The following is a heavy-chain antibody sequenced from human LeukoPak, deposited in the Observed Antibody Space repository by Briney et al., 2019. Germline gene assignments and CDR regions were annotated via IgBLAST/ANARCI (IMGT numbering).Heavy chain of an antibody. Sequence: SETLSLTCTVSGGSISSSSYYWGWIRQPPGKGLEWIGRIYYSGSTYYNPSLKSRVTISVDTSKNQFSLKLSSVTAADTAVYYCARVAPSSDSSGYYWRYYYYYMDVWGKGTTVTVSS. CDR1: GGSISSSSYY. D-gene: IGHD3-22*01. CDR3: ARVAPSSDSSGYYWRYYYYYMDV. J-gene: IGHJ6*03. V-gene: IGHV4-39*07. CDR2: IYYSGST.